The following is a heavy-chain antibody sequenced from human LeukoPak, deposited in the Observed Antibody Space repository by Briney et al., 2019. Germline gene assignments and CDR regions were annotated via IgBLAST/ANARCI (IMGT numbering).Heavy chain of an antibody. D-gene: IGHD1-14*01. CDR1: GFTFGGYG. Sequence: SLRLSCAGSGFTFGGYGMHWFRQTPGKGLEWVAVIAYDGSRAFYADSVKGQFTISRDNSKNTMSVQMDDLRAEDTAVYYCTRYNNDHFDYWGQGTLVTVSS. CDR2: IAYDGSRA. J-gene: IGHJ4*02. V-gene: IGHV3-33*01. CDR3: TRYNNDHFDY.